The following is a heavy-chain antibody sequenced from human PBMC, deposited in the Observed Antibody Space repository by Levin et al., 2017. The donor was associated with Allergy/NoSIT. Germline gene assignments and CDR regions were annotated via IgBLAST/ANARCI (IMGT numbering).Heavy chain of an antibody. D-gene: IGHD1-26*01. Sequence: SETLSLTCTVSGGPIRNYYWSWIRQPPGKGLEWIGYIYYSGSTNYNPSLKSRVTISVDTSKNQFSLKLNSVTAADTAVYYCARSGRFRKTHFDSWGQGTLVTVSS. V-gene: IGHV4-59*08. J-gene: IGHJ4*02. CDR3: ARSGRFRKTHFDS. CDR2: IYYSGST. CDR1: GGPIRNYY.